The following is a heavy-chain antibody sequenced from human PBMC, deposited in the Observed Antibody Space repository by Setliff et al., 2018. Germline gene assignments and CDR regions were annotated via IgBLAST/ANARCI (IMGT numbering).Heavy chain of an antibody. J-gene: IGHJ4*02. D-gene: IGHD6-6*01. CDR1: GASITNINYY. V-gene: IGHV4-39*07. CDR3: ARGRNVASRLLDS. CDR2: IFYSGRT. Sequence: PSETLSLTCTVSGASITNINYYWGLIRQPPGKGLEWIGGIFYSGRTFYNPSLKSRVTISVDKSKNQFSLSLRSVTAADTAVYYCARGRNVASRLLDSWGQGTLVTVSS.